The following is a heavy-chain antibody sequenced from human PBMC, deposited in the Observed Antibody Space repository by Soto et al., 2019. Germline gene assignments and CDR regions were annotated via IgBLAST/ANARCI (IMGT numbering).Heavy chain of an antibody. CDR2: IYHSGST. Sequence: PSETLSLTCTVSGGSISSGGYSWSWIRQPPGKGLEWIGYIYHSGSTYYNPSLKSRVTISVDRSKNQFSLKLSSVTAADTAVYYCARQEPAAGTWVNWFDPWGQGTLVTVSS. CDR3: ARQEPAAGTWVNWFDP. J-gene: IGHJ5*02. V-gene: IGHV4-30-2*01. D-gene: IGHD6-13*01. CDR1: GGSISSGGYS.